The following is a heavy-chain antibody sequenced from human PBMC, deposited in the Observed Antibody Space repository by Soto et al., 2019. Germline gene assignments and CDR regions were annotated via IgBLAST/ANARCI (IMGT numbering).Heavy chain of an antibody. D-gene: IGHD3-3*01. J-gene: IGHJ4*02. CDR3: AKDRNFGVVIIPVFDY. CDR1: GFTFSSYA. Sequence: GGSLRLSCAASGFTFSSYATSWVRQAPGKGLEWVSAISGSGGSTYYADSVKGRFTISRDNSKNTLYLQMNSLRAEDTAVYYCAKDRNFGVVIIPVFDYWGQGTLVTVSS. V-gene: IGHV3-23*01. CDR2: ISGSGGST.